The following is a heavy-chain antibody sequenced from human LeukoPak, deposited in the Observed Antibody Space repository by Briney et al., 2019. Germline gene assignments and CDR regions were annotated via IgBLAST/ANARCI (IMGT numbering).Heavy chain of an antibody. V-gene: IGHV5-51*01. CDR2: IYPGDSDT. D-gene: IGHD2-2*03. CDR1: GYSFTTYW. J-gene: IGHJ4*02. Sequence: GESLKISCEGSGYSFTTYWIGWVRQMPGKGLEWMGVIYPGDSDTRYSPSFQGQVTISVDKSISTAYLQWSSLKASDTAMYYCARHFGYCSSTSCYALPIDYWGQGTLVTVSS. CDR3: ARHFGYCSSTSCYALPIDY.